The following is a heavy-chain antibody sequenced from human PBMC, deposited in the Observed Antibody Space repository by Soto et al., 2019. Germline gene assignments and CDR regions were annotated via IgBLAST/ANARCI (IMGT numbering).Heavy chain of an antibody. CDR2: ISGSGGST. CDR1: GFTFSSYA. J-gene: IGHJ4*02. Sequence: EVQLLESGGGLVQPGGSLRLSCAASGFTFSSYAMSWVRQAPGKGLEWVSAISGSGGSTYYADSVKGRFTISRDNSKNTLYLQMNSLRAEDTAVYYCTYGSGSYYLGEGFDHWGQGTLVTVSS. CDR3: TYGSGSYYLGEGFDH. V-gene: IGHV3-23*01. D-gene: IGHD3-10*01.